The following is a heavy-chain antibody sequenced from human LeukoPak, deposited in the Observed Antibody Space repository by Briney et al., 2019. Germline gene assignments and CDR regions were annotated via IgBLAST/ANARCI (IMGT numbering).Heavy chain of an antibody. V-gene: IGHV5-51*01. CDR1: GYTFTSYW. J-gene: IGHJ4*02. Sequence: KVSCKASGYTFTSYWIGWVRQMPGKGLEWMGIIYPGDSDTRYSPSFQGQVTISADKSISTAYLQWSSLKASDTAMYYCARRRDSSGYSLDYWGQGTLVTVSS. CDR3: ARRRDSSGYSLDY. CDR2: IYPGDSDT. D-gene: IGHD3-22*01.